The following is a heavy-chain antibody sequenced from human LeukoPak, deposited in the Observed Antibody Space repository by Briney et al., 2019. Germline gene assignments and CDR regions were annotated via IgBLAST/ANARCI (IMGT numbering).Heavy chain of an antibody. J-gene: IGHJ4*02. Sequence: SETLSLTCTVSGGSISSHYWSWIRQPPGKGLEWIGYIYYSGSTTYTPSLKSRVTISLDTSKNQFSLKLSSVTAADTAVYYCARGIILDYWGQGTLVTVSS. CDR2: IYYSGST. CDR1: GGSISSHY. D-gene: IGHD3-16*01. V-gene: IGHV4-59*11. CDR3: ARGIILDY.